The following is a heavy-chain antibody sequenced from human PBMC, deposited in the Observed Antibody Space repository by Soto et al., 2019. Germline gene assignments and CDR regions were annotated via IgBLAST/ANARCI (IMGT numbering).Heavy chain of an antibody. V-gene: IGHV3-23*01. Sequence: EVQLLXSGGGLVQPXXSLXLSCAASGFTFSSYAMSWVRQAPGKGLEWVSAISGSGGSTYYADSVKGXXXXXXXXXXXXXXXXXXXXXXXXXXXXXXXXXDXPXXRXXEWXRLYXXDYWGQGTLVT. J-gene: IGHJ4*02. CDR1: GFTFSSYA. CDR2: ISGSGGST. D-gene: IGHD3-3*01. CDR3: XXXDXPXXRXXEWXRLYXXDY.